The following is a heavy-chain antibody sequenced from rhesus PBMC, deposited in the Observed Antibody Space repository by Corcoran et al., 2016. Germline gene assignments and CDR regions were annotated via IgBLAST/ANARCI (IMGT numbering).Heavy chain of an antibody. CDR1: GGSISSNY. CDR3: ARVGYSSSPFFDY. CDR2: ISGSGAST. J-gene: IGHJ4*01. D-gene: IGHD6-43*01. V-gene: IGHV4-173*01. Sequence: QLQLQESGPGLGKPSETLSLTCAVSGGSISSNYWSWIRQPPGKVLEWIGLISGSGASTDYNPSLNSRVTISTATSKNQFSLKLSSVAAADTAVYYCARVGYSSSPFFDYWGQGVLVTVSS.